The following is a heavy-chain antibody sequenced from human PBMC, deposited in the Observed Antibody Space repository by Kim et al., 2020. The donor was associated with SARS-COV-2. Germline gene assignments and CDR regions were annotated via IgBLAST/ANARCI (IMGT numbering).Heavy chain of an antibody. CDR1: GDSVSSNSAA. D-gene: IGHD6-19*01. J-gene: IGHJ6*02. CDR2: TYYRSKWYN. Sequence: SQTLSLTCAISGDSVSSNSAAWNWIRQSPSRGLEWLGRTYYRSKWYNDYAVSVKSRITINPDTSKNQFSLQLNSVTPEDTAVYYCARAFVIAVAGTRFGYYYYYGMDVWGQGTTVTVSS. V-gene: IGHV6-1*01. CDR3: ARAFVIAVAGTRFGYYYYYGMDV.